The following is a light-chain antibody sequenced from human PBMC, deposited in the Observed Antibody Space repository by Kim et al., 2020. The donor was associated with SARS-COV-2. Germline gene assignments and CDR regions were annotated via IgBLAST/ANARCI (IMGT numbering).Light chain of an antibody. V-gene: IGKV3-20*01. CDR3: QQYGSSLPT. Sequence: EIVLTQSPGTLSLSPGERATLSCRASQSISSAFLAWYQQRPGQAPRLLISGASIRATGIPDRFSGSGSGTDFTLTISRLEPEDFGVYYCQQYGSSLPTFGGGTKVDI. J-gene: IGKJ4*01. CDR2: GAS. CDR1: QSISSAF.